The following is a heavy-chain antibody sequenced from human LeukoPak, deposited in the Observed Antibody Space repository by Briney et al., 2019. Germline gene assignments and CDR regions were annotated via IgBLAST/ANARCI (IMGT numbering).Heavy chain of an antibody. CDR1: GFTFDDYG. J-gene: IGHJ4*02. D-gene: IGHD3-22*01. CDR3: ARVGYYYDSSGYLGY. V-gene: IGHV3-20*04. CDR2: INWNGGST. Sequence: GGSLRLSCAASGFTFDDYGMSWVRQAPGKGLEWVSGINWNGGSTGYADSVKGRFTISRDNAKNSLYLQMNSLRAEDTALYYCARVGYYYDSSGYLGYWGQGTLVTVSS.